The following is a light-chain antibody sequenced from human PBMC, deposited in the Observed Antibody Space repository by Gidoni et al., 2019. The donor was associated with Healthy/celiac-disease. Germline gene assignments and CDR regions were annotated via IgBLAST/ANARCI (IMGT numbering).Light chain of an antibody. CDR3: QKYNSAPRV. CDR2: AAS. V-gene: IGKV1-27*01. CDR1: QGISNY. J-gene: IGKJ3*01. Sequence: DIQMTQSTSSLSASVGDRVTITGRARQGISNYLAWYQQKPGKVPKLLIYAASTLQSGVPSRFRGSGSGTDFTLTISSLQPEDVATYYCQKYNSAPRVFGPGTKVDIK.